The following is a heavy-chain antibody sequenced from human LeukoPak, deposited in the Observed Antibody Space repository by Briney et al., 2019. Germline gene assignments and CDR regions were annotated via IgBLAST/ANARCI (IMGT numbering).Heavy chain of an antibody. D-gene: IGHD4-23*01. V-gene: IGHV4-59*01. J-gene: IGHJ6*02. CDR3: ASNSHNYYYYYGMDV. CDR1: GGSISSYY. CDR2: IYYSGST. Sequence: SETLSLTCTVSGGSISSYYWSWIRQPPRKGLEWIGYIYYSGSTNYNPSLKSRVTISVDTSKNQFSLKLSSVTAADTAVYYCASNSHNYYYYYGMDVWGQGTTVTVSS.